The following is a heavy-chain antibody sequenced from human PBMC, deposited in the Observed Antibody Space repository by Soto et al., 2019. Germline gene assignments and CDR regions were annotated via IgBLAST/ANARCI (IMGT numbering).Heavy chain of an antibody. CDR3: ARAVAVPADFDY. CDR1: GYTFTGYA. D-gene: IGHD6-19*01. CDR2: INAGNGNT. Sequence: QVPLVQSGAEGKKPGASVKVSCKASGYTFTGYAMHWVRQAPGQRLEWMGWINAGNGNTKYSQKFQGRVTITRDTSASTAYMELSSLRSEDTAVFYCARAVAVPADFDYWGQGTLVTVSS. J-gene: IGHJ4*02. V-gene: IGHV1-3*01.